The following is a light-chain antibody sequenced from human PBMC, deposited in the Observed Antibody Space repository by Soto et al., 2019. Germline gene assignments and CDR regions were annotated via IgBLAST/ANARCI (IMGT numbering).Light chain of an antibody. J-gene: IGKJ5*01. V-gene: IGKV3-15*01. Sequence: EVVMTQSPATLSVSPGERATLSCRASQSVSNNLAWYQQKPGQAPRLLVYGSSSRATDIPARFSGSGSGTDFTLTISILQSEDFAVYYCLQYNNWPPITFGQWTRLEMK. CDR1: QSVSNN. CDR2: GSS. CDR3: LQYNNWPPIT.